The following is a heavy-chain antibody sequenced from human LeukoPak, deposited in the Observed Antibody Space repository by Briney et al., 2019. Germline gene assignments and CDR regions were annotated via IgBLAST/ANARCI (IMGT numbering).Heavy chain of an antibody. CDR2: ISSTSEYV. J-gene: IGHJ6*03. D-gene: IGHD2-21*01. Sequence: KPGGSLRLSCAASGFTFSNYCMNWVRQAPGEGPEWVASISSTSEYVLHSDSVQGRFSISRDNARDSLFLEMNSLRAEDTAIYYCARVPLDIILLYYMDVWGKGTTVTVSS. CDR1: GFTFSNYC. CDR3: ARVPLDIILLYYMDV. V-gene: IGHV3-21*01.